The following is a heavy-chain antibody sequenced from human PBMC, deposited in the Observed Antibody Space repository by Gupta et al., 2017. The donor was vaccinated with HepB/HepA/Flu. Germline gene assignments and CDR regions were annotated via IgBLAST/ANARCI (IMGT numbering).Heavy chain of an antibody. CDR1: GDSLIGNNC. J-gene: IGHJ3*02. Sequence: QVQLQVSGPGLVKPSGTLSLTCAVSGDSLIGNNCWSWVRQSPEKGLEWIGEVFHSGSANYNPPLKSRVTISVDKPKNQFYLKMNSVTAADTAVYYCARGRDHYYESSGLYFDIWGQGTAVIVSS. CDR2: VFHSGSA. CDR3: ARGRDHYYESSGLYFDI. V-gene: IGHV4-4*02. D-gene: IGHD3-22*01.